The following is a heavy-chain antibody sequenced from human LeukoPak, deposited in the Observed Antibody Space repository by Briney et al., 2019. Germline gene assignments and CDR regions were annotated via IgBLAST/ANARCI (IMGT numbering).Heavy chain of an antibody. CDR1: IVSIKNYY. CDR2: IYYTWST. D-gene: IGHD2-2*01. CDR3: ARDKYCSSTSCYGYYYYYGMDV. Sequence: SETLSLTCGVSIVSIKNYYWNWIRQSPGKGLQLIGYIYYTWSTDYNFSLKSRVTISLDTSENQFSLRLNSVTAADSAVYFCARDKYCSSTSCYGYYYYYGMDVWGQGTTVTVSS. V-gene: IGHV4-59*01. J-gene: IGHJ6*02.